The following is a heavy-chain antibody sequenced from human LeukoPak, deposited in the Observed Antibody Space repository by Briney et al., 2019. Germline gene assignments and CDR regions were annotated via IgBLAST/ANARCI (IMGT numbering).Heavy chain of an antibody. V-gene: IGHV1-18*01. CDR3: ARNIAGWIYGQRYFYMDV. CDR2: ISAYNGNT. Sequence: ASVKVSCKASGYTFTSYGISWVRQAPGQGLEWMGWISAYNGNTNYAQKLQGRVTMTTDTSTSTAYMELRSLRSDDTAMFYCARNIAGWIYGQRYFYMDVWGKGTTVTISS. J-gene: IGHJ6*03. D-gene: IGHD3-16*01. CDR1: GYTFTSYG.